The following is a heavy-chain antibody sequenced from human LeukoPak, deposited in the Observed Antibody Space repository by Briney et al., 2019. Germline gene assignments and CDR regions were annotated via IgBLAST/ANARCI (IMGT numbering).Heavy chain of an antibody. CDR2: ISWDGSST. V-gene: IGHV3-43*01. D-gene: IGHD3-22*01. Sequence: GGSLRLSCAASGFTFDDYTMHWVRQAPGKGLEWVSLISWDGSSTYYADSVKRRVTISRANSTTSLYLPMNRLRTEATALYYCAKGTVVVPGPLDSRGPGTLVTVSS. J-gene: IGHJ4*02. CDR3: AKGTVVVPGPLDS. CDR1: GFTFDDYT.